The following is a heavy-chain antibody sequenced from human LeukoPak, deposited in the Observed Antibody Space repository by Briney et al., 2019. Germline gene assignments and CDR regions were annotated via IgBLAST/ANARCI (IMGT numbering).Heavy chain of an antibody. J-gene: IGHJ3*02. V-gene: IGHV4-4*07. CDR1: GGSISSDY. D-gene: IGHD3-22*01. Sequence: SETLSLTCIVSGGSISSDYWSWMRQPAGKGLEWIGRIYITGGTSGSTNYNPSLKSRVTISVDTSKNQFSLKLSSVTAADTAVYYCARWYCDSSGYYHDAFDSWGQGTMVTVSS. CDR3: ARWYCDSSGYYHDAFDS. CDR2: IYITGGTSGST.